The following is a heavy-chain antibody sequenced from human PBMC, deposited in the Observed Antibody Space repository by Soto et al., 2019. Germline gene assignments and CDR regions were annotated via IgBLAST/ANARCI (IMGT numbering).Heavy chain of an antibody. Sequence: DSVKVSCKASGSSFTNNDVSWVRQATGQGLEWMGWMNPGSGDTGYAQKFQGRVTMTRDISIATAYMELSSLSSDDTAIYYCAIMETLGSSNCIDLWGQGTLVTVS. V-gene: IGHV1-8*01. D-gene: IGHD2-8*01. CDR2: MNPGSGDT. CDR3: AIMETLGSSNCIDL. CDR1: GSSFTNND. J-gene: IGHJ5*02.